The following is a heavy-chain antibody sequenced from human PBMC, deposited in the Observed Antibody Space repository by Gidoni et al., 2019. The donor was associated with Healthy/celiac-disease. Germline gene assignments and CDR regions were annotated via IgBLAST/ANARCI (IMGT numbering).Heavy chain of an antibody. J-gene: IGHJ3*02. D-gene: IGHD3-22*01. CDR3: ARGDGYYDSSGTVPDAFDI. CDR2: INHSGST. CDR1: GGSFRGYY. Sequence: QVQLQQWGAGLLKPSETLSLTCAVYGGSFRGYYWSWIRQPPGKGLEWIGEINHSGSTNYNPSLKSRVTISVDTSKNQFSLKLSSVTAADTAVYYCARGDGYYDSSGTVPDAFDIWGQGTMVTVSS. V-gene: IGHV4-34*01.